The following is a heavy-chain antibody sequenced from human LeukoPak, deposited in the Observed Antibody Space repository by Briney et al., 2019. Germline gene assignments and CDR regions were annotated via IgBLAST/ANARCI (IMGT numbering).Heavy chain of an antibody. CDR3: AGGAN. CDR2: INPDGSGK. CDR1: GFRFSGYW. Sequence: SGGSLRLSCEASGFRFSGYWLNWVRQAPGQGLEWVANINPDGSGKYYVYSVKGRFTISRDDAKNSLYLQMNSLRAEDTAVYYCAGGANWGQGPPVTVSS. J-gene: IGHJ4*02. V-gene: IGHV3-7*04.